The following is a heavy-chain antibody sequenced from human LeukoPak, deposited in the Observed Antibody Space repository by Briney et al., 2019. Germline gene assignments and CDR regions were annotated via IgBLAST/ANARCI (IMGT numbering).Heavy chain of an antibody. J-gene: IGHJ4*02. CDR3: ARAPPAYCGGDCSADY. D-gene: IGHD2-21*02. CDR2: IYYSGST. CDR1: GGSISGSSYY. V-gene: IGHV4-39*01. Sequence: SETLSLTCTVSGGSISGSSYYWGWICQPPGKGLEWIGSIYYSGSTYYNPSLKSRVTISVDTSKNQFSLKLSSVTAADTAVYFCARAPPAYCGGDCSADYWGQGTLVTVSS.